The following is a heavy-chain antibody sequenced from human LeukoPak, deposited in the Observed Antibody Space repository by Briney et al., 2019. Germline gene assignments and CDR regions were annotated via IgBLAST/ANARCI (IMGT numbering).Heavy chain of an antibody. J-gene: IGHJ3*02. V-gene: IGHV3-23*01. D-gene: IGHD6-13*01. CDR1: GFTFSSYA. Sequence: GGSLRLSCAASGFTFSSYAMSWVRQAPGKGLEWVSAISGSGGSTYYADSVKGRFTISRDNSKNTLYLQMNSLRAEDTAVYYCAKWPGIAAAGAQMAFDTWGQGTMVTVSS. CDR3: AKWPGIAAAGAQMAFDT. CDR2: ISGSGGST.